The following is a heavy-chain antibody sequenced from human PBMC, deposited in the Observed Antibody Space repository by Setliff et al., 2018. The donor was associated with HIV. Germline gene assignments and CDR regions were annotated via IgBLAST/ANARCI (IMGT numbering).Heavy chain of an antibody. Sequence: PSETLSLTCAVYGGSFSGYYWSWIRQPPGKGLEWIGEINHSGSTNYNPSLKSRVTISVDTSKNQFSLKLSSVTAADTAVCYCARRSGWYDYWGQGTLVTVSS. CDR2: INHSGST. CDR1: GGSFSGYY. V-gene: IGHV4-34*01. J-gene: IGHJ4*02. D-gene: IGHD6-19*01. CDR3: ARRSGWYDY.